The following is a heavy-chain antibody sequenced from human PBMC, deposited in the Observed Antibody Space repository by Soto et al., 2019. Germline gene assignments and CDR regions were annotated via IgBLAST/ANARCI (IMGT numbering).Heavy chain of an antibody. D-gene: IGHD3-10*01. J-gene: IGHJ3*02. CDR2: ISGSGGST. V-gene: IGHV3-23*01. CDR3: AKDIKDTGDPDAFDI. CDR1: GFTFSSYA. Sequence: GGSLRLSCAASGFTFSSYAMSWVRQAPGKGLEWVSAISGSGGSTYYADSVKGRFTISRDNSKNTLYLQMNSLRAEDTAVYYCAKDIKDTGDPDAFDIWVQGTMVTVSS.